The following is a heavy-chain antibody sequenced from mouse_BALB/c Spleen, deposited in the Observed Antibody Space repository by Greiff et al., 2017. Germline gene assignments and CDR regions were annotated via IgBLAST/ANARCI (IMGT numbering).Heavy chain of an antibody. CDR3: ARRALYYYGSSYADYYAMDY. D-gene: IGHD1-1*01. V-gene: IGHV3-8*02. CDR2: ISYSGST. CDR1: GDSITSGY. J-gene: IGHJ4*01. Sequence: VQLKESGPSLVKPSQTLSLTCSVTGDSITSGYWNWIRKFPGHKLEYMGYISYSGSTYYNPSLKSRISITRDTSKNQYYLQLNSVTTEDTATYYCARRALYYYGSSYADYYAMDYWGQGTSVTVSS.